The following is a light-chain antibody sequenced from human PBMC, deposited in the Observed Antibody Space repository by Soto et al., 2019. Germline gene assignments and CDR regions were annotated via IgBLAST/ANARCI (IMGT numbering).Light chain of an antibody. CDR2: SAS. CDR3: LQYTDWPRT. CDR1: QSVSTD. J-gene: IGKJ1*01. Sequence: EIVMTQSPATLSVSPGETATLSCRASQSVSTDLAWYQQKPGHSPRLLIYSASTRATGVPARLSGSGFGTEFSLIISSLQSEDFALYFCLQYTDWPRTFGPGTRVEIK. V-gene: IGKV3-15*01.